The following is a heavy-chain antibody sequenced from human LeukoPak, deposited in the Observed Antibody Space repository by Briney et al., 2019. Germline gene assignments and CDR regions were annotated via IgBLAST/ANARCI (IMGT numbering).Heavy chain of an antibody. D-gene: IGHD3-10*01. Sequence: SETLSLTCAVFGGSFGGYSWSWIRHPPGKGREWIGEINNSGRPTYNPSLKSRVTISVDTSKSQFSLKLSYVTAADTAVYYCARGRDGSRWFGELSGGVWFDPWGQGTLVTVSS. CDR2: INNSGRP. V-gene: IGHV4-34*01. CDR3: ARGRDGSRWFGELSGGVWFDP. J-gene: IGHJ5*02. CDR1: GGSFGGYS.